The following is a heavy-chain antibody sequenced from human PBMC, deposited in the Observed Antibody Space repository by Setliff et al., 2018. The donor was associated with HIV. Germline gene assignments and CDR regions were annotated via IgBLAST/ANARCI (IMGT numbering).Heavy chain of an antibody. J-gene: IGHJ6*03. CDR1: GFTLSEVS. Sequence: ASVKVSCKVSGFTLSEVSIHWVRQAPGKGLEWMGYFDPQDGETVYAQKFQGRVTMTEDTSTDTAYMEMSGLRSEDTAVYYCARLDSPNYFYYMDVWGKGTTVTVSS. V-gene: IGHV1-24*01. D-gene: IGHD2-8*01. CDR3: ARLDSPNYFYYMDV. CDR2: FDPQDGET.